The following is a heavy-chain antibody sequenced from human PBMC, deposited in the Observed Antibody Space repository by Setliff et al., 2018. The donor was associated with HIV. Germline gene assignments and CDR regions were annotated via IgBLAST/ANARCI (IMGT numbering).Heavy chain of an antibody. CDR3: ARGRAAFFWFDP. J-gene: IGHJ5*02. D-gene: IGHD3-3*02. V-gene: IGHV4-39*01. CDR2: IFYTGST. Sequence: TLSLTCTVSGDSISTGDYYWAWIRQSPEKGLEWIGSIFYTGSTFYSPSLKSRVTISVDTSRNQFSLFLNSVTATDTAVYYCARGRAAFFWFDPWGQGTLVTVSS. CDR1: GDSISTGDYY.